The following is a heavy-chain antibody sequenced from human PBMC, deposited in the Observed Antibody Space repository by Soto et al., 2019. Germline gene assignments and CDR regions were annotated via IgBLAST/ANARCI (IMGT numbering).Heavy chain of an antibody. CDR2: ISDSSSTI. J-gene: IGHJ4*02. D-gene: IGHD3-22*01. Sequence: GGSLRLSCAASGFTFSTYNMNWVRQAPGKGLEWVSYISDSSSTIHYADSVKGRFTISRDNSKNTQYLQMSSLRADDTAVYYCVKGEYYYDSSGYYPFDYWGQGTLVTVSS. V-gene: IGHV3-48*01. CDR1: GFTFSTYN. CDR3: VKGEYYYDSSGYYPFDY.